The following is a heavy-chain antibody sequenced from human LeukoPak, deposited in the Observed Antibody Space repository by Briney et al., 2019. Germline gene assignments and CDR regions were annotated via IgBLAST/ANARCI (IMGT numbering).Heavy chain of an antibody. CDR3: ARGRSVAGTRFRYFDY. CDR1: GYTFTSYD. J-gene: IGHJ4*02. V-gene: IGHV1-8*01. D-gene: IGHD6-19*01. CDR2: MNPNSGNT. Sequence: GASVKVSCKASGYTFTSYDINWVRQATGQGLEWMGWMNPNSGNTGYAQKSQGRVTMTRNTSISTAYMELSSLRSEDTAVYYCARGRSVAGTRFRYFDYWGQGTLVTVSS.